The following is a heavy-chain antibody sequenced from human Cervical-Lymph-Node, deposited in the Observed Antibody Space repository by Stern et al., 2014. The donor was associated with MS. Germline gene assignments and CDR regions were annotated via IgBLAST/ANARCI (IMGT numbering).Heavy chain of an antibody. Sequence: EVQMVESGGGLVQPGRSLRLSCAASGFTFDDYAMHWFRQAPGKGLEWVSGISCNSGSIGYADSVKGRFTISRDNAKNSLSLQMNSLRAEDTALYYCAKDIRSGSLSADAFDIWGQGAMVTVSS. J-gene: IGHJ3*02. CDR2: ISCNSGSI. D-gene: IGHD1-26*01. CDR3: AKDIRSGSLSADAFDI. CDR1: GFTFDDYA. V-gene: IGHV3-9*01.